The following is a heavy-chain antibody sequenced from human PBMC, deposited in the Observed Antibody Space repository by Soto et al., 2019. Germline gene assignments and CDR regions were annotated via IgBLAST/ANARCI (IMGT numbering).Heavy chain of an antibody. V-gene: IGHV3-30*18. CDR3: AKEFTIFGVVTLAGFDY. J-gene: IGHJ4*02. CDR1: RFYITMYA. CDR2: ISYDGSNK. D-gene: IGHD3-3*01. Sequence: CPAARFYITMYAVSWDRQAPGKGLEWVAVISYDGSNKYYADSVKGRFTISRDNSKNTLYLQMNSLRAEDTAVYYCAKEFTIFGVVTLAGFDYWGQGTLVTVSS.